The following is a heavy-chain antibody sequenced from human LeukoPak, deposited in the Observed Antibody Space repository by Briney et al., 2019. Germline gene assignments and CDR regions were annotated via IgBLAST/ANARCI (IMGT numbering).Heavy chain of an antibody. CDR3: AREVTTFSY. CDR1: GSTFSSYS. J-gene: IGHJ4*02. Sequence: GGALRLSCAASGSTFSSYSMNWVRQATGNGLEWVSSISSSSSYIYYADSVKGRFTISKDNAKNSLYLQMNSLRAEDTAVYYCAREVTTFSYWGQGTLVTVSS. D-gene: IGHD4-17*01. CDR2: ISSSSSYI. V-gene: IGHV3-21*01.